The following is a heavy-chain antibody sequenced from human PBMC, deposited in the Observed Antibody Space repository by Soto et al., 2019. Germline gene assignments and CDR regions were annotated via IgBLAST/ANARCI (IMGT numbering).Heavy chain of an antibody. J-gene: IGHJ3*01. V-gene: IGHV5-10-1*01. CDR3: ARPASGGSRDAFDV. D-gene: IGHD2-15*01. CDR2: IDPTDSFT. Sequence: RICCSAAGDKCAAFCLSWVRQTPGKGLEWLGRIDPTDSFTNYSPPFEGHVTISVDRSISTAYLQWNSLQASDTAIYYCARPASGGSRDAFDVWGQGTTVTVSS. CDR1: GDKCAAFC.